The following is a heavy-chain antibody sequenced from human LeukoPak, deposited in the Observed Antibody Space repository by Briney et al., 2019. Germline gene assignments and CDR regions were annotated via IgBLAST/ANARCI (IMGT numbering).Heavy chain of an antibody. V-gene: IGHV1-2*02. CDR1: GYTFTGYY. Sequence: ASVKVSCKASGYTFTGYYMHWVRQAPGQGLEWMGWIDPNSGGTNYAQKFQGRVTMTRDTSINTAYMELSGMRSDDTAVYYCARDAPCSGGSCLDYWGQGPLVTVSS. CDR2: IDPNSGGT. CDR3: ARDAPCSGGSCLDY. J-gene: IGHJ4*02. D-gene: IGHD2-15*01.